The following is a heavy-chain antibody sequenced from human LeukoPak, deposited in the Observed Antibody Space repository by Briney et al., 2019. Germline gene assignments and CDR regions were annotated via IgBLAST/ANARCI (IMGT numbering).Heavy chain of an antibody. D-gene: IGHD1-26*01. CDR3: ARVESWEHSGSSQDAFDI. CDR2: INPGGRST. V-gene: IGHV1-46*01. Sequence: GASVKVSCKASGYTFTNYYIHWVRQAPGQGLEWMGIINPGGRSTSYAQKFQGRVTMTRDMSTSTVYMELSSLKSEDTAVYYCARVESWEHSGSSQDAFDIWGQGTMVTVSS. J-gene: IGHJ3*02. CDR1: GYTFTNYY.